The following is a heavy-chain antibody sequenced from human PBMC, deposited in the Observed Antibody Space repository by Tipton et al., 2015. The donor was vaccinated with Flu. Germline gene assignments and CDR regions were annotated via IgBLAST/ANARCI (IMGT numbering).Heavy chain of an antibody. J-gene: IGHJ5*02. CDR3: ARDTLAVAARWFDP. D-gene: IGHD6-19*01. CDR2: IYYSGST. CDR1: GGSISSYY. V-gene: IGHV4-59*01. Sequence: TLSLTCTVSGGSISSYYWSWIRQPPGKGLEWIGYIYYSGSTNYNPSLKSRVTISVDTSKNQFSLKLSSVTAADTAVYYCARDTLAVAARWFDPWGQGTLVTVSS.